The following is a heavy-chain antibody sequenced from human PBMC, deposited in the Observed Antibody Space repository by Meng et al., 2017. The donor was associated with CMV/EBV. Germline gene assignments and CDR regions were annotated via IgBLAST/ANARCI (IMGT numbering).Heavy chain of an antibody. Sequence: GSLRLSCTVSGGSISSSSYYWGWIRQPPGKGREWIGSIYYSGSTYYNPSLKSRVTISVDTSKNQFSLKLRYVTAADTAVYYCATPVGAYYFDYWGQGTLVTVSS. J-gene: IGHJ4*02. CDR3: ATPVGAYYFDY. CDR1: GGSISSSSYY. V-gene: IGHV4-39*07. CDR2: IYYSGST. D-gene: IGHD3-16*01.